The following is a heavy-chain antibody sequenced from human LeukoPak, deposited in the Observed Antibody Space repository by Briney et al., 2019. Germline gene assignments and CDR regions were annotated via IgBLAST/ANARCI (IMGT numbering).Heavy chain of an antibody. CDR2: IYYSGST. CDR1: GGSISNYY. V-gene: IGHV4-59*08. J-gene: IGHJ4*02. D-gene: IGHD6-19*01. CDR3: ARHDAGKWLPYFDY. Sequence: SQTLSLTCTVSGGSISNYYWSWIRQAPGKGLEWVGSIYYSGSTDYNPSLKSRVTISVDTSKNQFSLKLSSVTAADTAVYYCARHDAGKWLPYFDYWGRGTLVTVSS.